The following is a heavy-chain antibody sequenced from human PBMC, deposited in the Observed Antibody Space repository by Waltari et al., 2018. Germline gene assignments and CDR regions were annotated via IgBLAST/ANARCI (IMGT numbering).Heavy chain of an antibody. J-gene: IGHJ4*02. CDR1: GFTFSSYG. Sequence: QVHLVESGGGVVQPGRSLRLSCADSGFTFSSYGLHWVRQAPGKGLEWVAVISYDGSNKYYADSVKGRFTISRDNSKNTLYLQMNSLRAEDTAVYYCAKEGYSSGVFFFDYWGQGTLVTVSS. CDR3: AKEGYSSGVFFFDY. V-gene: IGHV3-30*18. CDR2: ISYDGSNK. D-gene: IGHD6-19*01.